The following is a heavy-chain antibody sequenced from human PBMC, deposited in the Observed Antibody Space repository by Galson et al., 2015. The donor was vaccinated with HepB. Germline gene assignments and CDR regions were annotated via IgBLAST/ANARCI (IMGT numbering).Heavy chain of an antibody. D-gene: IGHD3-10*01. CDR2: IRYDGSNK. CDR3: AKGSHYMVRGEFRGY. J-gene: IGHJ4*02. CDR1: GFTFSSYG. Sequence: SLRLSCAASGFTFSSYGMHWVRQAPGKGLEWVAFIRYDGSNKYYADSVKGRFTISRDNSKNTLYLQMNSLRAEDTAVYYCAKGSHYMVRGEFRGYWGQGTLVTVSS. V-gene: IGHV3-30*02.